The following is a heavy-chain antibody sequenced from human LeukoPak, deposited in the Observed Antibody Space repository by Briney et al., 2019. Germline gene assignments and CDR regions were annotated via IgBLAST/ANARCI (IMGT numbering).Heavy chain of an antibody. J-gene: IGHJ6*02. CDR3: ARVNMIEYYYGMDV. V-gene: IGHV4-59*12. D-gene: IGHD3-22*01. Sequence: AAETLSLTCTVSGGSISSYYWSWIRQPPGKGLEWIGYVYYSGSTYYNPSLKSRVTISVDRSKNQFSLKLSSVTAADTAVYYCARVNMIEYYYGMDVWGQGTTVTVSS. CDR2: VYYSGST. CDR1: GGSISSYY.